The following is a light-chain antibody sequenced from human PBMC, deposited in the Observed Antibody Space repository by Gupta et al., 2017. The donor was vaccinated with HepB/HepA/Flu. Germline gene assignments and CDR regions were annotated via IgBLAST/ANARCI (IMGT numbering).Light chain of an antibody. CDR1: QSVSSSY. CDR3: QQYGSSPKT. J-gene: IGKJ1*01. Sequence: VLTPSPGTLSLSPGERATLSCRASQSVSSSYLAWYQQKPGQAPRLLIFGASSRATGIPDRFSSSGSGTDFTLTISGLEPEDFAVYYCQQYGSSPKTFGQGTTVEIK. V-gene: IGKV3-20*01. CDR2: GAS.